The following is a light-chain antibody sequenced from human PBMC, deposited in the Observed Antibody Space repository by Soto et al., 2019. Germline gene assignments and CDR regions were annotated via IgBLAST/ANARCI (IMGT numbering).Light chain of an antibody. J-gene: IGKJ2*01. Sequence: DIQLTQSPSFLSASVGERVTITCRASQGISSYLAWYQQKPGKAPKLLIYAASTLPSGVPARFSGSGSGTEFSLPISSLQPEDFATYYCQQLNSYSYTFGQGTKLEIK. V-gene: IGKV1-9*01. CDR2: AAS. CDR1: QGISSY. CDR3: QQLNSYSYT.